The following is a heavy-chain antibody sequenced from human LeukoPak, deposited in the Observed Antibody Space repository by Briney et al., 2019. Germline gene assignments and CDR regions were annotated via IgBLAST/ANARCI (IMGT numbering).Heavy chain of an antibody. CDR3: ARDRTTGTTIPDY. CDR1: GYTFTDYY. CDR2: INPNSGGT. J-gene: IGHJ4*02. V-gene: IGHV1-2*02. D-gene: IGHD1-1*01. Sequence: ASVKVSCKASGYTFTDYYMHWARQAPGQGLEWMGWINPNSGGTNYAQKFQGRVTMTRDTSISTAYMELSRLRSDDTAVYYCARDRTTGTTIPDYWGQGTLVTVSS.